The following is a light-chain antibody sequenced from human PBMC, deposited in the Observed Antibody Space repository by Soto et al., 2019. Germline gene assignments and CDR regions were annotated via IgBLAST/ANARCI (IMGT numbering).Light chain of an antibody. J-gene: IGLJ1*01. Sequence: QSALTQPASVSGSPGQSITISCTGTSSDVGGYNYVSWYQQHPGKAPKLMIYDVSNRPSGVSNRFSGSKSGNTDSLTISGLQAEDEADYYCISYTSSSGMFGTGTKLTV. CDR1: SSDVGGYNY. CDR3: ISYTSSSGM. V-gene: IGLV2-14*01. CDR2: DVS.